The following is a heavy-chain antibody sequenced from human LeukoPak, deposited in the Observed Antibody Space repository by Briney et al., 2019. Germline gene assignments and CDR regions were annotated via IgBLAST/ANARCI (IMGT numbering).Heavy chain of an antibody. J-gene: IGHJ6*04. V-gene: IGHV3-21*01. CDR2: ISSSSYI. CDR3: AELGITMIGGV. CDR1: GFTFSSYS. D-gene: IGHD3-10*02. Sequence: TGGSLRLSCAASGFTFSSYSMNWVRQAPGKGLEWVSSISSSSYIYYADSVKGRFTISRDNAKNSLYLQMNSLRAEDTAVYYCAELGITMIGGVWGKGTTVTISS.